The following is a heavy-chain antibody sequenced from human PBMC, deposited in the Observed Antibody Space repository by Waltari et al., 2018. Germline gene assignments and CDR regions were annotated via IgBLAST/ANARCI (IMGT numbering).Heavy chain of an antibody. CDR2: ISYDGSNK. Sequence: QVQLVESAGGVVQPGRSLRLSCAASGFTFSSYAMHWVRQAPGKGLEWVAVISYDGSNKYYADSVKGRFTISRDNSKNTLYLQMNSLRAEDTAVYYCARVASGGYFDYWGQGTLVTVSS. D-gene: IGHD1-26*01. V-gene: IGHV3-30-3*01. CDR3: ARVASGGYFDY. J-gene: IGHJ4*02. CDR1: GFTFSSYA.